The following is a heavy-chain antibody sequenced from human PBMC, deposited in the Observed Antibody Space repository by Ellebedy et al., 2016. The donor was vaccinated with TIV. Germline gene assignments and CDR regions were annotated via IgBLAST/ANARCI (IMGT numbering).Heavy chain of an antibody. J-gene: IGHJ4*02. V-gene: IGHV5-51*01. CDR3: ARHSSPGGDYIDH. Sequence: GESLKISCKASGYSFTTYWIGWVRQMPGRGLEWMGIIYPGDSDTRYSPSFQGQVTISVDKSIRTAYLQWSSLKASATAMYYCARHSSPGGDYIDHWGQGTLVTVSS. CDR1: GYSFTTYW. D-gene: IGHD4-17*01. CDR2: IYPGDSDT.